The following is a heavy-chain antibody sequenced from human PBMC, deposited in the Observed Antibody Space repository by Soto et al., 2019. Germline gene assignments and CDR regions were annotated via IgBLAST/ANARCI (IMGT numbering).Heavy chain of an antibody. CDR1: GFTFSSYG. D-gene: IGHD2-15*01. CDR3: AKGHGSRIHLDY. V-gene: IGHV3-30*18. CDR2: ISYDGSNK. Sequence: QVQLVESGGGVVQPGRSLRLSCAASGFTFSSYGMHWVRQAPGKGLEWVAVISYDGSNKYYADSVKGRFTISRDNSKNTLYLQMNSLRAEDTAVYYCAKGHGSRIHLDYWGQGTLDTVSS. J-gene: IGHJ4*02.